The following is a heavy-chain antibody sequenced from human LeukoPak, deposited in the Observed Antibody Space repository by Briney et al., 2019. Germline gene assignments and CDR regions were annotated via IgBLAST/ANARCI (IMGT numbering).Heavy chain of an antibody. CDR1: GYTFTSYG. CDR3: AAERSLYYYYYMDV. V-gene: IGHV1-18*01. D-gene: IGHD1-1*01. J-gene: IGHJ6*03. CDR2: ISAYNGNT. Sequence: ASVKVSCKASGYTFTSYGISWVRQAPGQGLEWMGWISAYNGNTNYAQKLQGRVTMTTDTSTSTAYMELSSLRSEDTAVYYCAAERSLYYYYYMDVWGKGTTVTISS.